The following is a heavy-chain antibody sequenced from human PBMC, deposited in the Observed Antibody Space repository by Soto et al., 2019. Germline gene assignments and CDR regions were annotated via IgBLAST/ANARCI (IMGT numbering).Heavy chain of an antibody. Sequence: VGSLRLSCAASGFTFSGSAMHWVRQASGKGLEWVGRIRSKANSYATAYAASVKGRFTIFRDDSKNTAYLQMNSLKTEDTAVYYCSRCGGDCYSADYWGQGTLVTVSS. J-gene: IGHJ4*02. V-gene: IGHV3-73*01. CDR3: SRCGGDCYSADY. CDR2: IRSKANSYAT. CDR1: GFTFSGSA. D-gene: IGHD2-21*02.